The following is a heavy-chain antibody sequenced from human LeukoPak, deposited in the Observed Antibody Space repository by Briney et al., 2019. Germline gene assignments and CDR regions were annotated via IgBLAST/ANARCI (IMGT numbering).Heavy chain of an antibody. CDR3: ARGKWLRSSFDY. Sequence: SETLSLTCAVYGGSFCGYYWSWIRQPPGKGLEWIGEINHSGSTNYNPSLKRRVTISVDTSKNQFSLKLSSVTAADTAVYYCARGKWLRSSFDYWGQGTLVTVSS. CDR1: GGSFCGYY. CDR2: INHSGST. V-gene: IGHV4-34*01. J-gene: IGHJ4*02. D-gene: IGHD5-12*01.